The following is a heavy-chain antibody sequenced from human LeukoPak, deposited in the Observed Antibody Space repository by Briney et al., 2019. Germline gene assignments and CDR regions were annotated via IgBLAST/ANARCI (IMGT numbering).Heavy chain of an antibody. CDR1: GYTFTSFG. D-gene: IGHD1-26*01. CDR3: AREVRPSRLGAPDAFDI. J-gene: IGHJ3*02. Sequence: ASVKVSCKASGYTFTSFGFNWVRQAPGQGLEWMGWISAYNGNTNYAQKLQGRVTMTTDTFTSTAYMELRSLRSDDTAVYYCAREVRPSRLGAPDAFDIWGQGTMVTVSS. CDR2: ISAYNGNT. V-gene: IGHV1-18*01.